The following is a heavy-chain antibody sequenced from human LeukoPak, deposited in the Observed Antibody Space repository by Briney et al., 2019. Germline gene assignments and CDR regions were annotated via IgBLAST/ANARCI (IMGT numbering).Heavy chain of an antibody. CDR2: ISNDERNK. CDR3: ARGYSSSWHYYFDY. J-gene: IGHJ4*02. V-gene: IGHV3-30*04. Sequence: PGGSLRLSCEASGFNFHNFAMHWVRQAPGKGLEWVAVISNDERNKYYTDSVKGRFTISRDNSKNTLYLQMNSLRAEDTAVYYCARGYSSSWHYYFDYWGQGTLVTVSS. D-gene: IGHD6-13*01. CDR1: GFNFHNFA.